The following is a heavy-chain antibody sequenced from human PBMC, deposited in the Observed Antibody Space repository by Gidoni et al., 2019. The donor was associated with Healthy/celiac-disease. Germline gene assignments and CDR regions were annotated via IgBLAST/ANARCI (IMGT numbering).Heavy chain of an antibody. V-gene: IGHV3-15*01. D-gene: IGHD3-10*01. Sequence: EGKLVESGGGLVKPGGSLRLSCAASGFTFSNAWMSWVRQAHGKGLEWVGRIKSKTDGGTTDYAAPVKGRFTISRDDSKNTLYLQMNSLKTEDTAVYYCTTEGITMVRECLDVWGQGTTVTVSS. CDR1: GFTFSNAW. J-gene: IGHJ6*02. CDR2: IKSKTDGGTT. CDR3: TTEGITMVRECLDV.